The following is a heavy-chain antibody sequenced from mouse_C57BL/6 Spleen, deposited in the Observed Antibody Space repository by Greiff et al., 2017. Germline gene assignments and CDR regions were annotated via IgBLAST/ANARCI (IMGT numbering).Heavy chain of an antibody. V-gene: IGHV1-81*01. D-gene: IGHD1-1*01. CDR3: ARRCGWGYYCCY. CDR1: GYTFTGYG. CDR2: IDPGSGST. J-gene: IGHJ2*01. Sequence: QVQLQQSGAELVRPGASVKISCKASGYTFTGYGISWVKQSTGQGLEWIGKIDPGSGSTYYNEKFKGKATLTADKSSSTAYMQLRSLTSEDSAVYFCARRCGWGYYCCYWGQGTTVTVS.